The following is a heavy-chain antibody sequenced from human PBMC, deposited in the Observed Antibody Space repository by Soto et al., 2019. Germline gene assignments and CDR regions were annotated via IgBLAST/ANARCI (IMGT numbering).Heavy chain of an antibody. J-gene: IGHJ4*02. D-gene: IGHD6-19*01. Sequence: EVQLVESGGGLVKPGGSLRLSCAASRFTFSRYSMNWVRQPPGKGLEWVSSINRSSSYRYYADSVKGRFTISRDNAKNSLYLQMNSLRAEDTAVYYCASGQEWLEVWGQGTLVTVSS. V-gene: IGHV3-21*01. CDR3: ASGQEWLEV. CDR2: INRSSSYR. CDR1: RFTFSRYS.